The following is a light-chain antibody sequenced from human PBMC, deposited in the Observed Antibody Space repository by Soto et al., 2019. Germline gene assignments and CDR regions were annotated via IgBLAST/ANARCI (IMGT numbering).Light chain of an antibody. J-gene: IGKJ3*01. V-gene: IGKV3-11*01. Sequence: EIVLTQSPATLSLSPGERATLACRASQSVSSYLAWYQQNPGQAHRLLIYDASNRATGIPARFSGSGSGTDFTLTLSSLEPEDFAVYYCQQRSNWPRGFTFGPGTKVDIK. CDR3: QQRSNWPRGFT. CDR1: QSVSSY. CDR2: DAS.